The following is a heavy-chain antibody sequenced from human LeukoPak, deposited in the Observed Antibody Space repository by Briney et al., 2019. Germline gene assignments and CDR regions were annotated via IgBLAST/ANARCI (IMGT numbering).Heavy chain of an antibody. Sequence: ASVKVYCKAPGYTFTGYYMHWVRQAPGQGLEWMGWINPNSGGTNYAQKFQGWVTMTRDTSISTAYMELSRLRSDDTAVYYCARGGVITFGGVIVPFDYWGQGTLVTVSS. J-gene: IGHJ4*02. V-gene: IGHV1-2*04. CDR2: INPNSGGT. CDR3: ARGGVITFGGVIVPFDY. D-gene: IGHD3-16*02. CDR1: GYTFTGYY.